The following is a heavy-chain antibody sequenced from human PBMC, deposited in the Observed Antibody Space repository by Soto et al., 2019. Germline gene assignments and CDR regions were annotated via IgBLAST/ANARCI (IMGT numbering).Heavy chain of an antibody. Sequence: GGSLRLSCAASGFTFSSYAMHWVRQAPGKGLEWVAVISYDGSNKYYADSVKGRFTISRDNSKNTLYLQMNSLRAEDTAVYYCARVSGSYYLDDWGQGTLVTVSS. J-gene: IGHJ4*02. CDR1: GFTFSSYA. CDR2: ISYDGSNK. V-gene: IGHV3-30-3*01. D-gene: IGHD3-10*01. CDR3: ARVSGSYYLDD.